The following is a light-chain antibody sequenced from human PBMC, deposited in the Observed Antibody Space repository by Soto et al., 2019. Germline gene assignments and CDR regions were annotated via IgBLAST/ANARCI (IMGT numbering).Light chain of an antibody. CDR2: DAS. J-gene: IGKJ5*01. CDR3: QQYNRLST. CDR1: QSISSW. Sequence: DIQMTQSPSTLSASVGDRVTITCRASQSISSWLAWYQQKPGKAPKLLIYDASSLESGVPSRFSGSGSGTEFTLTISSLQPDDFATYYCQQYNRLSTFGQGTRLEIK. V-gene: IGKV1-5*01.